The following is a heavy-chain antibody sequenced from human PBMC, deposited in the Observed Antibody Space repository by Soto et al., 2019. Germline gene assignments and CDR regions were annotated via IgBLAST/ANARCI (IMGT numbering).Heavy chain of an antibody. V-gene: IGHV2-5*02. CDR2: IYWDDDK. D-gene: IGHD3-10*01. Sequence: QITLKESGPTLVKPTQTLTLTCTFSGFSLSTSGVGVGWIRQPPGKALEWLALIYWDDDKRYSPSLKSRLTIPKDTSKNQVFCTTTILDPVDTATYYCAHSHVPTCGSTGSFDCWGQGTLVTLSS. CDR1: GFSLSTSGVG. J-gene: IGHJ4*02. CDR3: AHSHVPTCGSTGSFDC.